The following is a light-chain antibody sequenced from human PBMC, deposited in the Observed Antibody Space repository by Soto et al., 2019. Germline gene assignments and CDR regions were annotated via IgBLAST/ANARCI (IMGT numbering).Light chain of an antibody. CDR1: SSDVGGYDF. Sequence: QSVLTQPPSASGSPGQSVTISCTGTSSDVGGYDFVSWYQQHPGKAPQLMISEVNKRTSGVPVRFSGSKSGNTASLTVSSLQAEDEADYYCCSYAGRTTFVVGTGTKLTVL. V-gene: IGLV2-8*01. CDR2: EVN. J-gene: IGLJ1*01. CDR3: CSYAGRTTFV.